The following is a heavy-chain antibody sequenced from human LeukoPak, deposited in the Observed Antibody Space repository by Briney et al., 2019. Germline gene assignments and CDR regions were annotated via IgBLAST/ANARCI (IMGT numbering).Heavy chain of an antibody. V-gene: IGHV4-59*01. CDR2: IYYSGST. CDR3: ARGYTAMVTDY. D-gene: IGHD5-18*01. Sequence: SETLSLTCTVSGGSISSYYWSWIRQPPGKGLEWIGYIYYSGSTNYNPSLKSRVTISVDTSKNQFSLKRSSVTAADTAVYYCARGYTAMVTDYWGQGTLVTVSS. CDR1: GGSISSYY. J-gene: IGHJ4*02.